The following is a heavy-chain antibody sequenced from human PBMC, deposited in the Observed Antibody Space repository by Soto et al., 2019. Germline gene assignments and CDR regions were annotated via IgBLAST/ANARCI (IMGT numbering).Heavy chain of an antibody. V-gene: IGHV4-30-2*01. CDR1: GGSISSGGYS. D-gene: IGHD3-22*01. CDR3: ARRYYYDSSGYYLDY. J-gene: IGHJ4*02. CDR2: IYHSGST. Sequence: SETLSLTCAVSGGSISSGGYSWSWIRQPPGKGLEWIGYIYHSGSTYYNPSLKSRVTISVDRSKNQFSLKLSSVTAADTAVYYCARRYYYDSSGYYLDYWGQGTLVTVSS.